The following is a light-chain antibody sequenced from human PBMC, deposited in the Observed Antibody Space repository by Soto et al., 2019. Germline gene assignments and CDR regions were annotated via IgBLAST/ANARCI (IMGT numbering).Light chain of an antibody. CDR2: EVS. CDR3: ISYTSSSTWV. J-gene: IGLJ3*02. CDR1: SNDVGGYNY. V-gene: IGLV2-14*01. Sequence: QSVLTQPASVSGSPGQSITISCTGTSNDVGGYNYVSWYQQHPGKVPKLMIYEVSNRPSGVSDRFSGSRSGNTASLTISGLQAEDESDYYCISYTSSSTWVFDGGTKLTVL.